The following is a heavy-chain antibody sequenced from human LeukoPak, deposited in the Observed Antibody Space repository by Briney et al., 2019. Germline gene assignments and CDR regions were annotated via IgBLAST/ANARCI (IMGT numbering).Heavy chain of an antibody. V-gene: IGHV5-51*01. CDR2: IYPGDSDT. Sequence: GESLKISCKGSGYSFTSYWIGWVRQMPGKGLEWMGIIYPGDSDTRYSPSFQGQVTISADKSISTAYLQWSSLKASDTAMYYCARVTYYYDSSGYYWDYFDYWGQGTLVTVSS. D-gene: IGHD3-22*01. CDR3: ARVTYYYDSSGYYWDYFDY. J-gene: IGHJ4*02. CDR1: GYSFTSYW.